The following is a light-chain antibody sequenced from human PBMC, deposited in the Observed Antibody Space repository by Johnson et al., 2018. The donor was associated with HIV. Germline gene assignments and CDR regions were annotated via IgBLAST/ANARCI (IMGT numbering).Light chain of an antibody. CDR3: GAWDSTLSAHYV. V-gene: IGLV1-51*01. CDR1: SSNIGNNY. Sequence: QSVLTQPPSVSAAPGQKVTISCSGSSSNIGNNYVSWYQQLPGTAPKLLIYDNNKRPSGIPDRFSASESGTSATLGITGLQTGDEADYYCGAWDSTLSAHYVFGTGTKVPVL. CDR2: DNN. J-gene: IGLJ1*01.